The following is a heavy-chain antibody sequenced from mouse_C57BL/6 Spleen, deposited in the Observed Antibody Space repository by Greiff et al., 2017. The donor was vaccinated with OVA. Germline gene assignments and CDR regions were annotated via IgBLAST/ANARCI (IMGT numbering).Heavy chain of an antibody. J-gene: IGHJ4*01. V-gene: IGHV1-63*01. CDR3: ARRGYYDYGQAMDY. Sequence: VKLMESGAELVRPGTSVKMSCKASGYTFTNYWIGWAKQRPGHGLEWIGDIYPGGGYTNYNEKFKGKATLTADKSSSTAYMQFSSLTSEDSAIYYCARRGYYDYGQAMDYWGQGTSVTVSS. D-gene: IGHD2-4*01. CDR2: IYPGGGYT. CDR1: GYTFTNYW.